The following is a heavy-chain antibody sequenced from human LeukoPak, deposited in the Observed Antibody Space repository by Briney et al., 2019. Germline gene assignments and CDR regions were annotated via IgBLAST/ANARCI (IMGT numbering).Heavy chain of an antibody. D-gene: IGHD3-16*02. J-gene: IGHJ4*02. CDR3: AKELRLGELSLYRGGGIDY. Sequence: GGSLRLSCAASGFTFDDYTMHWVRQAPGKGLEWVYLVSWDGGSTYYADSVKGRFTISRDNSKNSLYLQMNSLRTEDTALYYCAKELRLGELSLYRGGGIDYWGQGTLVTVSS. CDR2: VSWDGGST. CDR1: GFTFDDYT. V-gene: IGHV3-43*01.